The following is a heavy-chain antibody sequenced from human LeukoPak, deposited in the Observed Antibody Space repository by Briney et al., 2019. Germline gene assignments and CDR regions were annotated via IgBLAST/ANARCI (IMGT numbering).Heavy chain of an antibody. CDR1: GFTFSNYG. D-gene: IGHD6-19*01. V-gene: IGHV3-33*01. J-gene: IGHJ4*02. CDR3: ARGSSSSGYYYFDY. Sequence: PGGSLRLSCVASGFTFSNYGMHWVRQAPGQGLEWVAGIYYDGSNKYYADSVKGRCTISRDNSKNTVYLQMNSLTAEDTAVYSCARGSSSSGYYYFDYWGQGTLVTVSS. CDR2: IYYDGSNK.